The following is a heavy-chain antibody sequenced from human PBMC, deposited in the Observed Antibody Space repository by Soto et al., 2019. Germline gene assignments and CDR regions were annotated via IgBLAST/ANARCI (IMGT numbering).Heavy chain of an antibody. J-gene: IGHJ4*02. V-gene: IGHV3-23*01. CDR2: ISGSGGST. CDR3: AKQSDYYDSSGPNE. CDR1: GFTFSSYA. D-gene: IGHD3-22*01. Sequence: PGGSLRLSCAASGFTFSSYAMSWVRQAPGKGLEWVSAISGSGGSTYYADSVKGRFTISRDNSKNTLYLQMNSLRAEDTAVYYCAKQSDYYDSSGPNEWGQGTLVTVSS.